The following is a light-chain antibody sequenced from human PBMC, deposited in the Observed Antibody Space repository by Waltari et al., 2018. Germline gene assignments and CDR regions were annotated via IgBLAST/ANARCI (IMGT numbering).Light chain of an antibody. CDR3: QKYVSLPAT. V-gene: IGKV3-20*01. CDR2: GAS. CDR1: QSVRRY. Sequence: SVLSRPVGTLSLPASQRATLPCRASQSVRRYLAWYQQKTGQAPRLLIYGASTRATGIPDRFSGSGSGTDFSLTISRLEPEDFAVYYCQKYVSLPATFGQGTKVEIK. J-gene: IGKJ1*01.